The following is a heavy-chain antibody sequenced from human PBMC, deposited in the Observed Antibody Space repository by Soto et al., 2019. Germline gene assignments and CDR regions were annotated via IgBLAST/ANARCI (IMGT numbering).Heavy chain of an antibody. J-gene: IGHJ3*02. CDR1: GDSIISYF. V-gene: IGHV4-59*01. D-gene: IGHD2-8*01. CDR2: LHYSGST. CDR3: ARANQMAPKRNAFDI. Sequence: QVQLRESGPGLVKPSETLSLTCTVSGDSIISYFWSWIRQPPGKGLEWIGYLHYSGSTNYNPSLTSRVNTSVDTSQNQFSLRLSSVTAADTAVYYCARANQMAPKRNAFDIWGQGTLVTVSS.